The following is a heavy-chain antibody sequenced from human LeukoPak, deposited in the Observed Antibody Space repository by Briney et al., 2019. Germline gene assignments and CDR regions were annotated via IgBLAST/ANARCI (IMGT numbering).Heavy chain of an antibody. CDR1: VYSFTTYH. V-gene: IGHV1-8*03. J-gene: IGHJ4*02. Sequence: ASVKVSCKASVYSFTTYHINWVRQASGQGLEWMGWMNPNSGDTGYAQKFQGRVTITRNTSTRTAYMEVSSLKSEDTAVYYCARAYYYGSGNYYFFDYWGQGTLVTVSS. CDR2: MNPNSGDT. CDR3: ARAYYYGSGNYYFFDY. D-gene: IGHD3-10*01.